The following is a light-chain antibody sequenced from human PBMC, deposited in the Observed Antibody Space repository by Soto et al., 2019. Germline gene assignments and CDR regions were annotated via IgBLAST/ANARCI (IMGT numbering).Light chain of an antibody. V-gene: IGKV4-1*01. J-gene: IGKJ2*01. CDR2: WAS. Sequence: DIVMTQSPDSLAVSLGERATINCKSSQSVLYSSNNKNYLAWYQQKPGQPPKLLIYWASTRESGVPDRFSGSGSGTDFTLPISSLQAEDVAVHYCQQYYSTPHYIFGKGTKLELK. CDR3: QQYYSTPHYI. CDR1: QSVLYSSNNKNY.